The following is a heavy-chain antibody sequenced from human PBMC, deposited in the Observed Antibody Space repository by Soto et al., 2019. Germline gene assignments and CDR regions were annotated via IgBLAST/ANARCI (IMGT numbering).Heavy chain of an antibody. D-gene: IGHD6-13*01. CDR2: VHYSGNT. J-gene: IGHJ4*02. CDR3: AREIMAAGHFDY. V-gene: IGHV4-30-4*01. CDR1: GGSIRSGDYY. Sequence: QIQLHESGPGLVKPSQTLSLTCTVSGGSIRSGDYYWSWIRQTPERGLEWCGYVHYSGNTFYNPSLKSRATISLDTSRNQFSLNLSSVTAADSAVYYCAREIMAAGHFDYWGQGALVTVSS.